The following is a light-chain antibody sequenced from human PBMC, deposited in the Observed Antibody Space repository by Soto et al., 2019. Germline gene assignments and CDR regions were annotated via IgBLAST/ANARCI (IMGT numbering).Light chain of an antibody. CDR2: AAT. J-gene: IGKJ4*01. Sequence: DIQLTQSPSLLSASVGDRVTITCRPSQGISTSLAWYQQKPGKAPKLLIYAATTVQSGVPSRFSCSGSGTDFTLTISSLQPEDFATFCCQQVHNYPFAFGGGTKVAFK. V-gene: IGKV1-9*01. CDR3: QQVHNYPFA. CDR1: QGISTS.